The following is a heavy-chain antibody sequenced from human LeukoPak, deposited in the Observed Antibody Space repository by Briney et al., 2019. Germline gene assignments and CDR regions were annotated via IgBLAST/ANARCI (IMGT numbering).Heavy chain of an antibody. Sequence: SETLSLTCTVSGGSISSYYWSWIRQPPGKGLEWIGYIYYSGSTSYKPSLKSRVTISVDTSKNQFSLKLSSVTAADTAVYYCARGRFGAARMLDYWGQGTLVTVSS. J-gene: IGHJ4*02. D-gene: IGHD6-6*01. V-gene: IGHV4-59*12. CDR3: ARGRFGAARMLDY. CDR2: IYYSGST. CDR1: GGSISSYY.